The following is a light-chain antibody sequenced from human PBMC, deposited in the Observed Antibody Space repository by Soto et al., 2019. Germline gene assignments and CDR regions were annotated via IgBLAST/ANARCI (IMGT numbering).Light chain of an antibody. CDR2: DVS. V-gene: IGLV2-11*01. Sequence: QSALTQPRSVSGSPGQSVTISCTGTSRDVGGYNYVSWYQQHPGTAPKLIIYDVSKRPSGVPDRFSGSKSGNTASLTIPGLQAEDETDYYCCSYAGSYTLIFGGGTKLTVL. J-gene: IGLJ2*01. CDR1: SRDVGGYNY. CDR3: CSYAGSYTLI.